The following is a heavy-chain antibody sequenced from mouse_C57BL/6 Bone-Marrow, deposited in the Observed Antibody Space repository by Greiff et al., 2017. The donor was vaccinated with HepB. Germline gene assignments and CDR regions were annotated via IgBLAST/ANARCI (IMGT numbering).Heavy chain of an antibody. Sequence: QVQLQQPGAELVKPGASVKLSCKASGYTFTSYWMHWVKQRPGQGLEWIGMIHPNSGSTNYNEKFKSKATLTVDKASSTAYMQLSSLTSEDSAVYYCARLGFGAFDYWGQGTTLTVSS. CDR1: GYTFTSYW. V-gene: IGHV1-64*01. J-gene: IGHJ2*01. CDR3: ARLGFGAFDY. CDR2: IHPNSGST.